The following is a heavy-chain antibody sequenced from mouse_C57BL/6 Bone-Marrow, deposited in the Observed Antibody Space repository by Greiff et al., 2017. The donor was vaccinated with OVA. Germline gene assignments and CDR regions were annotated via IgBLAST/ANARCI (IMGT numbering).Heavy chain of an antibody. CDR1: GFTFSSYT. CDR2: ISGGGGNT. CDR3: ARHGGSDY. J-gene: IGHJ2*01. V-gene: IGHV5-9*01. Sequence: EVKLVESGGGLVKPGGSLKLSCAASGFTFSSYTMSWVRQTPEQRLEWVATISGGGGNTYYPDSVKGRFTISRDNAKNTLYLQMSSLRSEDTALYYCARHGGSDYWGQGTTLTVSS.